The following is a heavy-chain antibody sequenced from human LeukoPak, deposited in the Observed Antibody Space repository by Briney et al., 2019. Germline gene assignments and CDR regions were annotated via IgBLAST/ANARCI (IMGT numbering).Heavy chain of an antibody. V-gene: IGHV5-51*01. CDR1: GYSFTTYW. CDR3: ARQCYGDNSGFDY. D-gene: IGHD4-23*01. J-gene: IGHJ4*02. Sequence: GESLQISCKGSGYSFTTYWIGWVRQMPGKGLEWMAIIYPGDSDTRYSPSFQGQVTISADKSISTAYLQRSSLKASDTAMYYCARQCYGDNSGFDYWGQGTPVTVSS. CDR2: IYPGDSDT.